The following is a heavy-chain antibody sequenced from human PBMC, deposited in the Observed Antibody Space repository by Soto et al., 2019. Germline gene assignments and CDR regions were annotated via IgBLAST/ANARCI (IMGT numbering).Heavy chain of an antibody. Sequence: GGSLRLSCAASGFTFSSYWMHWVRQAPGKGLVWVSRINSDGSSTSYADSVKGRFTISRDNAKNTLYLQMNSLRAEDTAVYYCARTPREQWLVLPFGYYYYYMDVWGKGTTVTVSS. CDR3: ARTPREQWLVLPFGYYYYYMDV. CDR2: INSDGSST. CDR1: GFTFSSYW. D-gene: IGHD6-19*01. J-gene: IGHJ6*03. V-gene: IGHV3-74*01.